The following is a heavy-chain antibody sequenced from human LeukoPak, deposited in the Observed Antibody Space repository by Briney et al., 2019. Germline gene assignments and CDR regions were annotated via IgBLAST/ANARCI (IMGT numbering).Heavy chain of an antibody. CDR2: SDYSGNT. J-gene: IGHJ5*02. V-gene: IGHV4-59*08. D-gene: IGHD3-10*01. Sequence: PSETLSLTCTVSSGSISNYYWSWIRQPPGKGLEWIGFSDYSGNTNYNPSLQSRVTISLDTSKDQIALKLSSVTAADTAVYYCARGSRRYYYGSGRGYNWFDPWGQGTLVTVSS. CDR3: ARGSRRYYYGSGRGYNWFDP. CDR1: SGSISNYY.